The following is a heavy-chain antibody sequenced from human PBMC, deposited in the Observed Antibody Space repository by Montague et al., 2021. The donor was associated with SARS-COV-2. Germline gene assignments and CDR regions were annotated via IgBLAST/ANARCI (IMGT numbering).Heavy chain of an antibody. CDR3: AKGGMVRGNGYYYYGMDV. D-gene: IGHD3-10*01. CDR2: LYSGGSGP. CDR1: GFTFSRYA. Sequence: SLRLSGAASGFTFSRYAMSWVRQAPGKGLEWVSVLYSGGSGPYYSDSCXVLFTISRDNSKNTLYLQMNSLRVEDTAVYYCAKGGMVRGNGYYYYGMDVWGQGTTVTVSS. V-gene: IGHV3-23*03. J-gene: IGHJ6*02.